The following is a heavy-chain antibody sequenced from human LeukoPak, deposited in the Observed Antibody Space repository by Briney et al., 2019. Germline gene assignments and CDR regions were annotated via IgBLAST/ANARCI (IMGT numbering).Heavy chain of an antibody. V-gene: IGHV1-2*02. CDR2: IKPNSGDT. D-gene: IGHD3-10*01. Sequence: GASVKVSCKASGYSFADYYMHWVRQAPGQGLEWMGWIKPNSGDTRSAQKFQGRVTMTRDTSISTAYMELSSLRYDDKAVYYCATNILVRDIINWFDPWGQGTLVTVSS. CDR3: ATNILVRDIINWFDP. CDR1: GYSFADYY. J-gene: IGHJ5*02.